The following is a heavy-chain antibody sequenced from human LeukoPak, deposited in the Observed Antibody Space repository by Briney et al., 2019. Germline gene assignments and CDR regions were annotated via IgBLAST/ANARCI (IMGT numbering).Heavy chain of an antibody. CDR2: IYTSGSS. Sequence: SETLSLTCTVSGGSISGYYWNWIRQPAGKGLEWIGRIYTSGSSNYSPSLKSRVTMSVDTSKNQFSLKLSSVTAADTAVYYCARASSVAGDRAFDYWGQGTLVTVSS. J-gene: IGHJ4*02. V-gene: IGHV4-4*07. CDR3: ARASSVAGDRAFDY. D-gene: IGHD6-19*01. CDR1: GGSISGYY.